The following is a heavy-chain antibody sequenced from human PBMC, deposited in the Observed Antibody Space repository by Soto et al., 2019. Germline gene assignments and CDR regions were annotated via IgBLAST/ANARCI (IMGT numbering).Heavy chain of an antibody. CDR2: IYYSGST. Sequence: SETLSLTCTVSGGSINSYYWSWIRQPPGKGLEWIGYIYYSGSTNYNPSLKSRVTISVDTSKNQFSLKLSSVTAADTAVYCCARSGYDAFDIWGQGTMVTVSS. D-gene: IGHD3-3*01. CDR1: GGSINSYY. J-gene: IGHJ3*02. V-gene: IGHV4-59*01. CDR3: ARSGYDAFDI.